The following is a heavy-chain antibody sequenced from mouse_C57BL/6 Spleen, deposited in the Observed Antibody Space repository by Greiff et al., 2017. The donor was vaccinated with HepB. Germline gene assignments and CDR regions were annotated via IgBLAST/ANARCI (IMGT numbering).Heavy chain of an antibody. J-gene: IGHJ3*01. Sequence: EVQRVESGPELVKPGASVKISCKASGYTFTDYYMNWVKQSHGKSLEWIGDINPNNGGTSYNQKFKGKATLTVDKSSSTAYMELRSLTSEDSAVYYCARGYYGTSWFAYWGQGTLVTVSA. CDR1: GYTFTDYY. CDR2: INPNNGGT. V-gene: IGHV1-26*01. CDR3: ARGYYGTSWFAY. D-gene: IGHD2-1*01.